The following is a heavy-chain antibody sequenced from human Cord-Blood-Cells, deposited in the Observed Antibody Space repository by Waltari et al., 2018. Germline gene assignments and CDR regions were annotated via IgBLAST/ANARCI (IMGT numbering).Heavy chain of an antibody. Sequence: QVQLVESGGGVVQPGRSLRLSCAASGFTFSSYGMHWVRPAPGKGLEWVAVISYDGSNKYYADSVKGRFTISRDNSKNTLYLQMNSLRAEDTAVYYCAKPQLDCSSTSCYYGAFDIWGQGTMVTVSS. D-gene: IGHD2-2*01. J-gene: IGHJ3*02. CDR3: AKPQLDCSSTSCYYGAFDI. CDR1: GFTFSSYG. V-gene: IGHV3-30*18. CDR2: ISYDGSNK.